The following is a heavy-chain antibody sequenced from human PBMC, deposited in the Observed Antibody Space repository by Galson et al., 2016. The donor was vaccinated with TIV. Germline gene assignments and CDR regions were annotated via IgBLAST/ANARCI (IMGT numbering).Heavy chain of an antibody. J-gene: IGHJ4*02. Sequence: LRLSCAASGFTFSSHTMNWVRQAPGTGLALVSSISGGNSYIYYADSVKGRFTISRDNAKNSLFLQMNSLRGEDTAVYYCTRVPQTYSSSWYDFDYWGQGALVTVSS. V-gene: IGHV3-21*01. CDR2: ISGGNSYI. CDR1: GFTFSSHT. D-gene: IGHD6-13*01. CDR3: TRVPQTYSSSWYDFDY.